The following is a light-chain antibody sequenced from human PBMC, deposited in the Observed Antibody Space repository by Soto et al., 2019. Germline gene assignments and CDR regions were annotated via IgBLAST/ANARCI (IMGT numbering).Light chain of an antibody. J-gene: IGLJ1*01. CDR1: SSNIGNNI. V-gene: IGLV1-44*01. CDR2: SNN. CDR3: AAWDDSLNGYV. Sequence: QAVLTQPPSASGTPGQRVTISCSGSSSNIGNNIVHWYQQLPGTAPKLLIYSNNLRPSGVPDRFFGSKSGTSASLAISGLQSEDEADYYCAAWDDSLNGYVFGTGTKVTVL.